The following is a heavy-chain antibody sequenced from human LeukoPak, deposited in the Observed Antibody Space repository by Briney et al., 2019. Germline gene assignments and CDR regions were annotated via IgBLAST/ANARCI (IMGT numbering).Heavy chain of an antibody. D-gene: IGHD5-12*01. CDR3: ARDLWNIHSGYDPYFDY. Sequence: GGSLRLSCAASGFTFSSYTMNWVRQAPGKGLEWVSSITSSSSYIYYADSLKGRFTISRDNAKNSLYLQMSSLRSDDTAVYYCARDLWNIHSGYDPYFDYWGQGTLVTVSS. CDR1: GFTFSSYT. J-gene: IGHJ4*02. V-gene: IGHV3-21*04. CDR2: ITSSSSYI.